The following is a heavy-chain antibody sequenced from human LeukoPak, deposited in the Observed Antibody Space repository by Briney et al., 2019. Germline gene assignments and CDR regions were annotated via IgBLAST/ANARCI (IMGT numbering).Heavy chain of an antibody. Sequence: GGSLRLSCAASGFTFRDFWMHWVRQAPAKGPVWVSRMSPDGSATYYADSVKGRFTISRDNAENTMYLQMSSLRAEDTAVYYCARDMWGTFDYWGQGALVTVSS. CDR3: ARDMWGTFDY. CDR2: MSPDGSAT. J-gene: IGHJ4*02. D-gene: IGHD7-27*01. CDR1: GFTFRDFW. V-gene: IGHV3-74*01.